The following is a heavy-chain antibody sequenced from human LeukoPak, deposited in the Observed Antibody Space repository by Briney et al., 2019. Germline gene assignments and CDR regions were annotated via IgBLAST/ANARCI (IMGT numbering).Heavy chain of an antibody. Sequence: SETLSLTCAVSGYSISSGYYWGWIRQPPGKGLEWIGYIYYSGSTYYNPSLKSRVTISVDTSKNQFSLKLSSVTAADTAVYYCARLVPAAIPLHLPGGQIDYWGQGTLVTVSS. V-gene: IGHV4-38-2*01. CDR1: GYSISSGYY. D-gene: IGHD2-2*02. CDR3: ARLVPAAIPLHLPGGQIDY. J-gene: IGHJ4*02. CDR2: IYYSGST.